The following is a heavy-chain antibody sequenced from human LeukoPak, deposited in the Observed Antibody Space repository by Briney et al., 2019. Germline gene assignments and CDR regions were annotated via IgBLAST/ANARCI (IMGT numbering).Heavy chain of an antibody. Sequence: PGGSLRLSCKASGFNFGDYAMSWVRQAPGKGLEWVGFIRSKAYGGTTEYAASVKGRLTISRGDSKSIAYLQMNSLKTEDTAVYYCTRVWKGLRYFVEWGQGTLVTVSS. CDR1: GFNFGDYA. V-gene: IGHV3-49*04. J-gene: IGHJ4*02. CDR3: TRVWKGLRYFVE. D-gene: IGHD3-9*01. CDR2: IRSKAYGGTT.